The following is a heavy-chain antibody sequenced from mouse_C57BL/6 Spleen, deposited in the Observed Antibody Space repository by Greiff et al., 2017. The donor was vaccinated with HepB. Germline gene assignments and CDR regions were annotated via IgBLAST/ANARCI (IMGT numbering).Heavy chain of an antibody. V-gene: IGHV14-4*01. CDR3: TTGYGSSYVGY. CDR1: GFNIKDDY. J-gene: IGHJ2*01. D-gene: IGHD1-1*01. CDR2: IDPENGDT. Sequence: EVKLQESGAELVRPGASVKLSCTASGFNIKDDYMHWVKQRPEQGLEWIGWIDPENGDTEYASKFQGKATITADTSSNTAYLQLSSLTSEDTAVYYCTTGYGSSYVGYWGQGTTLTVSS.